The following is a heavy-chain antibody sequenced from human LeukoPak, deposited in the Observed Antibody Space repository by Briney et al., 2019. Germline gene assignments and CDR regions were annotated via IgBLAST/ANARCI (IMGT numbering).Heavy chain of an antibody. CDR3: ARDQEGFDY. Sequence: ASVKVSCKASGYTFTSNYIHWVRQAPGQGLEWMGMIYPRDGSTSYAQKFQGGVTVTRDTSTSTVHMELSGLISEDTAVYYCARDQEGFDYWGQGTLVTVSS. CDR1: GYTFTSNY. CDR2: IYPRDGST. J-gene: IGHJ4*02. V-gene: IGHV1-46*01.